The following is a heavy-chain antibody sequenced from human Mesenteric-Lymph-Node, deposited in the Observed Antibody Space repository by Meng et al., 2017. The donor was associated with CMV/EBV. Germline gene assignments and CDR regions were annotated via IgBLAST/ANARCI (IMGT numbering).Heavy chain of an antibody. CDR2: IRYDGSKK. D-gene: IGHD2-2*03. Sequence: GGSLRLSCAASGFTFSNYGMHWVRQAPGKGLEWVSFIRYDGSKKYYVDSVKGRFTISRDNSKNTLYLQMNSLRAEDTAVYYCAKEASSGYCSSTSCFPYWGQGTLVTVSS. CDR3: AKEASSGYCSSTSCFPY. J-gene: IGHJ4*02. CDR1: GFTFSNYG. V-gene: IGHV3-30*02.